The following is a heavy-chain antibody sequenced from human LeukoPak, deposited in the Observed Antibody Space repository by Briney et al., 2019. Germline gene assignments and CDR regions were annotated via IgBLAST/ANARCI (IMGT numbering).Heavy chain of an antibody. Sequence: PGGSLRLSCAASGFTFSAYGMNWVRQAPGKGLEWVSSISSSSSYIYYADSVKGRFTISRDNAKNSLYLQMNSLRAEDTAVYYCASAAGYGSGSYSVSWGQGTLVTVSS. J-gene: IGHJ4*02. CDR1: GFTFSAYG. CDR2: ISSSSSYI. V-gene: IGHV3-21*01. CDR3: ASAAGYGSGSYSVS. D-gene: IGHD3-10*01.